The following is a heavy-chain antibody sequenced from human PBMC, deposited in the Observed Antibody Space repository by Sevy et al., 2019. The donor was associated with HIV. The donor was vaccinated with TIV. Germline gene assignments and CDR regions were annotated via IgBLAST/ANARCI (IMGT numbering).Heavy chain of an antibody. J-gene: IGHJ4*02. D-gene: IGHD2-15*01. Sequence: GGSLRLSCAASGFTLSSRWMSWVRQAPGKGLEWVANIKQDGSEKYYVDSVKDRFTISRGNAKNSLYLQMNSLRAEDTAVYYCVPSGGGHAGYWGQGTLVTVSS. CDR2: IKQDGSEK. CDR3: VPSGGGHAGY. CDR1: GFTLSSRW. V-gene: IGHV3-7*01.